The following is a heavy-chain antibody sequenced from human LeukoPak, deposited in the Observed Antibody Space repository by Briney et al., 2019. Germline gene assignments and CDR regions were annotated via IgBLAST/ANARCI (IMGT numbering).Heavy chain of an antibody. V-gene: IGHV1-46*01. Sequence: GASVRVSCKASGYTXTSSFMHWVRQAPGQGLEWMGIINPSGGSPTYAQKVQGRVTMTRDTSTSTVYMELSSLRSEDTAMYYCARDSSSSSLADPWGQGTLVTVSS. D-gene: IGHD2-2*01. CDR1: GYTXTSSF. J-gene: IGHJ5*02. CDR2: INPSGGSP. CDR3: ARDSSSSSLADP.